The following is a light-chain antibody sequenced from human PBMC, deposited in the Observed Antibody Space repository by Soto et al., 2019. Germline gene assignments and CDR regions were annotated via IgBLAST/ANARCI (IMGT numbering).Light chain of an antibody. V-gene: IGLV2-23*01. Sequence: QSVLTQPASVSGSPGQSITISCTGTSSDVGSYDLVSWYQQHPGTAPKLMIYEGSKRPSGVSNRFSGSKSGNTASLTISGLQPEDEADFYCCSYAGSNTWVFGGGTKVTVL. J-gene: IGLJ3*02. CDR2: EGS. CDR1: SSDVGSYDL. CDR3: CSYAGSNTWV.